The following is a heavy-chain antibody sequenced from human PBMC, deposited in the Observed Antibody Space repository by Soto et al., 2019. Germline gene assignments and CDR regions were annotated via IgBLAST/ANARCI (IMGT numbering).Heavy chain of an antibody. CDR3: AGGHYYDSSGLDI. Sequence: ASVKVSCKASGYTFTGYYMHWVRQAPGQGLEWMGWINPNSGGTNYAQKFQGWVTMTRDTSISTAYMELSRLRSDDTAVYYCAGGHYYDSSGLDIWGQGTMVTVSS. CDR2: INPNSGGT. J-gene: IGHJ3*02. D-gene: IGHD3-22*01. V-gene: IGHV1-2*04. CDR1: GYTFTGYY.